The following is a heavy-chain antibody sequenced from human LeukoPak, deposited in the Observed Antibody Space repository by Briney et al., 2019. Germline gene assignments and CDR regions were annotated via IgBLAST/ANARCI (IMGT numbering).Heavy chain of an antibody. Sequence: GGSLRLSCAASGFTFSSYSMTWVRQAPGKGLEWVSSISSSSSYIYYADSVKGRFTISRDNAKNSLYLQMNSLRAEDTAVYYCARDTHSSPIVVVPAAIGHYGMDVWGQGTTVTVSS. CDR3: ARDTHSSPIVVVPAAIGHYGMDV. D-gene: IGHD2-2*02. CDR2: ISSSSSYI. J-gene: IGHJ6*02. CDR1: GFTFSSYS. V-gene: IGHV3-21*01.